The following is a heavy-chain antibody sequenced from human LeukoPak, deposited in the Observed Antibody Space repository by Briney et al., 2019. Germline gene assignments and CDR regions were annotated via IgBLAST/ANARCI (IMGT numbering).Heavy chain of an antibody. CDR2: INANSGGT. J-gene: IGHJ4*02. CDR3: ARDRDYSNTERGFDY. Sequence: ASVKVSCKASGYTFTGNYMHWAQQAPGQGLEWMGWINANSGGTKYAQKFQGRVTMTGDTSISTAYMELRRVTSDDTAVYYCARDRDYSNTERGFDYWGQGTLVTVSS. CDR1: GYTFTGNY. D-gene: IGHD4-11*01. V-gene: IGHV1-2*02.